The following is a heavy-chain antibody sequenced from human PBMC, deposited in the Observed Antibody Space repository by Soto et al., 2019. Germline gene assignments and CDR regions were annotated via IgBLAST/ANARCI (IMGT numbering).Heavy chain of an antibody. CDR1: GFTFSNYA. V-gene: IGHV3-64*02. D-gene: IGHD6-13*01. CDR3: ARGNTAAADTGWFDP. CDR2: ISSNGGST. J-gene: IGHJ5*02. Sequence: HPVGSLRLSCAASGFTFSNYAMHWVRQAPGKGLEYVSAISSNGGSTYYADSVKGRFTISRDNSKNTLYLQMGSLRVEDMAVYYCARGNTAAADTGWFDPWGQGTLVTVSS.